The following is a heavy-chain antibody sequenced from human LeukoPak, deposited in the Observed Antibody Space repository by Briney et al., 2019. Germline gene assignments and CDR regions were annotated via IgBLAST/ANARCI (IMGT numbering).Heavy chain of an antibody. J-gene: IGHJ4*02. CDR1: RFTFSNAW. Sequence: EGSLRLSCAASRFTFSNAWMNWVRQAPGKGLEWVGRIKSKVDGETTDYAAPVKGRFTISRDDSNSMVYLQMNSLKIEDTAVYYCAIDEPNYAPYDFDYWGQGTLVAVSS. V-gene: IGHV3-15*01. CDR2: IKSKVDGETT. D-gene: IGHD4/OR15-4a*01. CDR3: AIDEPNYAPYDFDY.